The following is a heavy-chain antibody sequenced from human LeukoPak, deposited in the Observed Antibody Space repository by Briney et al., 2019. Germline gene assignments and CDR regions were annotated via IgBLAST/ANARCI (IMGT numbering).Heavy chain of an antibody. J-gene: IGHJ4*02. CDR2: IYYSGSA. D-gene: IGHD3-22*01. Sequence: SETLSLTCTVSGGSVSSGDYYWSWIRQPPGKGLEWIGYIYYSGSAYYNPSLKSRVTISVDTSKNQFSLKLSSVTAADTAVYYCAREIVAVRQIDYWGQGTLVTVSS. CDR3: AREIVAVRQIDY. V-gene: IGHV4-30-4*01. CDR1: GGSVSSGDYY.